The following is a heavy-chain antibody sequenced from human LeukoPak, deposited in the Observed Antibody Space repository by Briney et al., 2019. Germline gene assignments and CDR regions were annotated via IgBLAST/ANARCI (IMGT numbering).Heavy chain of an antibody. CDR2: IIPIFGTA. CDR3: ARQTYYSDYFDY. CDR1: RGTFSSYA. D-gene: IGHD3-10*01. Sequence: SVKVSCKASRGTFSSYAISWVRPAPGQGNEWMGGIIPIFGTANNTQKFQGRVTITADDSASTAYMELSTLRSEDTAVYYCARQTYYSDYFDYWGQGTLVTVSS. V-gene: IGHV1-69*13. J-gene: IGHJ4*02.